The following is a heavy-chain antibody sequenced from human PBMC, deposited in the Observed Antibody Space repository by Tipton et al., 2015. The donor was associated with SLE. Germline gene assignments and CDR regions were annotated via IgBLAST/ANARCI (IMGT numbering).Heavy chain of an antibody. Sequence: TLSLTCAVYGGSFSGYYWSWIRQPPGKGLEWIGEINHSGSTNYNPSLKSRVTISVDTSKNQFSLKLSSVTAADTAVYYRARQSYYDFWSGYPKGMDVWGQGTTVTVSS. CDR3: ARQSYYDFWSGYPKGMDV. CDR1: GGSFSGYY. CDR2: INHSGST. V-gene: IGHV4-34*01. J-gene: IGHJ6*02. D-gene: IGHD3-3*01.